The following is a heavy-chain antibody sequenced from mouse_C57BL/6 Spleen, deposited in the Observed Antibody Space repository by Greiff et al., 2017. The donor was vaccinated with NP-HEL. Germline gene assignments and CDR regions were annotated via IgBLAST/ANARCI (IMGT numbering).Heavy chain of an antibody. Sequence: QVQPQQPGAELVRPGSSVKLSCKASGYTFTSYWMHWVKQRPIQGLEWIGNIDPSDSETHYNQKFKDKATLTVDKSSSTAYMQLSSLTSEDSAVYYCARATAQAPFAYWGQGTLVTVSA. J-gene: IGHJ3*01. CDR1: GYTFTSYW. CDR3: ARATAQAPFAY. D-gene: IGHD3-2*02. CDR2: IDPSDSET. V-gene: IGHV1-52*01.